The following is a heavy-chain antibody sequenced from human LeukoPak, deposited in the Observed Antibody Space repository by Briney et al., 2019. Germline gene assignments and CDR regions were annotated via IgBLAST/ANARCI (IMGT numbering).Heavy chain of an antibody. Sequence: GGSLRLSCAASGFTFSLYAMSWVRQAPGKGLEWVSSVSGSVRPGGSGPYYADSVKGRFTTSRDNPKSTLYLQLTSLRGEDTALYYLVRPYPHSRSLFPGSFEIWGPGTMVTVSS. D-gene: IGHD6-13*01. J-gene: IGHJ3*02. V-gene: IGHV3-23*01. CDR1: GFTFSLYA. CDR2: VSGSVRPGGSGP. CDR3: VRPYPHSRSLFPGSFEI.